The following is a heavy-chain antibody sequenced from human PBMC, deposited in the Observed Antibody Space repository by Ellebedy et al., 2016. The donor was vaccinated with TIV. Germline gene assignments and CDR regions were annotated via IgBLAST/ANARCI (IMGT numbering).Heavy chain of an antibody. D-gene: IGHD6-19*01. CDR2: INVGSTFT. CDR3: AGGLAEQWLVPLDR. V-gene: IGHV3-11*06. Sequence: PGGSLRLSCAASGFTFSDFYMTWIRQAPGQGLEWVSYINVGSTFTTYTDSVKGRFTISRDNAKNSVFLQMNSLRAEDTAIYYCAGGLAEQWLVPLDRWGRGTLVTVSS. CDR1: GFTFSDFY. J-gene: IGHJ1*01.